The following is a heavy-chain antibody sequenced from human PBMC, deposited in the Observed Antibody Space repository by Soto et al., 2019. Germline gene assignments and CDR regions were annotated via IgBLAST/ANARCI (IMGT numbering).Heavy chain of an antibody. D-gene: IGHD6-13*01. CDR1: GYTFTSYG. Sequence: QVQLVQSGAEVKKPGASVKVSCKASGYTFTSYGISWVRQAPGQGLEWMGWISAYNGNTNYAQKLQGRLIMTTDTSTSTAYKGRRSLRSDDTAVYDGAGVIASAADFDYWGQGTLVTVSS. V-gene: IGHV1-18*01. J-gene: IGHJ4*02. CDR3: AGVIASAADFDY. CDR2: ISAYNGNT.